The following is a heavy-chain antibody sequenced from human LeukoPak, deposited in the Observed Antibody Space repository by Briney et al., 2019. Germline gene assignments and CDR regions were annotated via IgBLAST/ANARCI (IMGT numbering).Heavy chain of an antibody. J-gene: IGHJ4*02. Sequence: GGSLRLSCAASGFTFANHAMNWVRQAPGKGLEWVSVISGSGETTTYADSVKGRITISRDNSKNTLYLQMNSLRAEDTAVYYCAKAIYASGSPYTSIDYWGQGTLVTVSS. CDR3: AKAIYASGSPYTSIDY. V-gene: IGHV3-23*01. CDR2: ISGSGETT. D-gene: IGHD3-10*01. CDR1: GFTFANHA.